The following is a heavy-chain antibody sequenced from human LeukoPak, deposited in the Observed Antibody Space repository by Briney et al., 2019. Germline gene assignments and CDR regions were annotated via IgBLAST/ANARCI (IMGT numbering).Heavy chain of an antibody. J-gene: IGHJ5*02. CDR3: VATTVGFDP. D-gene: IGHD4-23*01. CDR1: GFTFSSYA. Sequence: GGSLRLSCAASGFTFSSYAMSWVRQAPGKGLEWVSGISGSGGSTYYADSVKGRFTISRDNAKNSLYLQMNSLRAEDTAVYYCVATTVGFDPWGQGTLVTVSS. CDR2: ISGSGGST. V-gene: IGHV3-23*01.